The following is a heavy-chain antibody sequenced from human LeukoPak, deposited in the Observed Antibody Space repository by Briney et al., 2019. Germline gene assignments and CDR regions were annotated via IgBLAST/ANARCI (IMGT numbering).Heavy chain of an antibody. CDR1: GYSFTGNY. CDR3: ARPSSGRLTGHAFDI. D-gene: IGHD7-27*01. Sequence: ASVRVSCKASGYSFTGNYMHWVRQAPGQGFEWMGWISAYNGNTNYAQKVYGRVTMTTDTSTSTAYMELRSLRSDDTAVYYCARPSSGRLTGHAFDIWGQGAMVTVSS. J-gene: IGHJ3*02. V-gene: IGHV1-18*04. CDR2: ISAYNGNT.